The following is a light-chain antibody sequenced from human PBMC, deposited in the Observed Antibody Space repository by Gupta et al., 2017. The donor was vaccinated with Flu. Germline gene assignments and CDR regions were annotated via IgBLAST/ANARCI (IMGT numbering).Light chain of an antibody. V-gene: IGLV1-44*01. CDR3: AAWDDSLYGHYV. J-gene: IGLJ1*01. CDR2: RNN. CDR1: SSNIGSNY. Sequence: QSVLAQPPSASETPGPRVTISCSGSSSNIGSNYVNWYQQVPGTAPKLLIYRNNQPPLVVSDLFSGSKSGTSASRAISGLQSGAEADYYCAAWDDSLYGHYVFGTGTNVPVL.